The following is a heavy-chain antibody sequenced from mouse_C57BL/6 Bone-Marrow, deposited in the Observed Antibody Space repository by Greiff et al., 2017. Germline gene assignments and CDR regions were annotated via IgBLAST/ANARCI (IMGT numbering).Heavy chain of an antibody. V-gene: IGHV1-4*01. CDR1: GYTFTSYT. CDR2: INPSSGYT. D-gene: IGHD2-1*01. CDR3: ARGGIYYGNPLDY. Sequence: VKLMESGAELARPGASVKMSCKASGYTFTSYTMHWVKQRPGQGLEWIGYINPSSGYTKYNQKFKDKATLTADKSSSTAYMQLSSLTSEDSAVYYCARGGIYYGNPLDYWGQGTTLTVSS. J-gene: IGHJ2*01.